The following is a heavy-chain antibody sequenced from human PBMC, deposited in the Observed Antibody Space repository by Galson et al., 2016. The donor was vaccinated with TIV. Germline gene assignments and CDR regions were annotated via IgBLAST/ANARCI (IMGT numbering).Heavy chain of an antibody. CDR3: ARGFSSYCFDY. Sequence: SLRLSCAASGFTFGSYGMHWVRHGPGKGLEWVAFISYDRSDKQYADSVKGRFTISRDNSKNTLYLQMSSLRPEDTARYYCARGFSSYCFDYWRQGILVTDSA. D-gene: IGHD2-2*01. J-gene: IGHJ4*02. CDR2: ISYDRSDK. CDR1: GFTFGSYG. V-gene: IGHV3-30-3*01.